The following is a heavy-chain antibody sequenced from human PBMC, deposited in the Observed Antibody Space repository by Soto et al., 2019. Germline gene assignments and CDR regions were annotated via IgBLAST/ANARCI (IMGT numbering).Heavy chain of an antibody. D-gene: IGHD6-13*01. CDR3: AKGIAAAPRYGMDV. J-gene: IGHJ6*02. CDR2: ISGSGGST. Sequence: PGGSLRLSCAASGFTFSSYAMSWVRQAPGKGLEWVSAISGSGGSTYYADSVKGRFTISRDNSKNTLYLQMNSLRAEDTAVYYCAKGIAAAPRYGMDVWGQGTTVTVS. V-gene: IGHV3-23*01. CDR1: GFTFSSYA.